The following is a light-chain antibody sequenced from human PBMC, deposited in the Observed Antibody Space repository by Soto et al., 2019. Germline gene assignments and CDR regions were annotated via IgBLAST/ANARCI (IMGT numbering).Light chain of an antibody. CDR1: QSINIY. Sequence: IQLTQSPSSLSASVGERVTVTCRESQSINIYLNWYQQKPGKAPTLLIYGASTLQSGVPSRFSGGGSRTDFTLTISSLQTEDFATYYCQQSYRSPYTFGQGTKLEI. CDR3: QQSYRSPYT. J-gene: IGKJ2*01. CDR2: GAS. V-gene: IGKV1-39*01.